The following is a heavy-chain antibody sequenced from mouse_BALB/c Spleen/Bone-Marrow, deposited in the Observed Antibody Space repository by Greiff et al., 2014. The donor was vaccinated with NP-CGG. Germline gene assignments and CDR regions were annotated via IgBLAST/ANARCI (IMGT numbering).Heavy chain of an antibody. V-gene: IGHV1-7*01. J-gene: IGHJ4*01. D-gene: IGHD3-1*01. CDR2: INPSTGYT. Sequence: VQLQQSGAELAKPGASVKMSCKASGYTFTSYWMHWVKQRPGQGLEWIGYINPSTGYTEYNQKFKDKATLTADKSSSTAYMQLSSLTSEDSAVYYCARSRGYRAYYAMDYWGQGTSVTVSS. CDR3: ARSRGYRAYYAMDY. CDR1: GYTFTSYW.